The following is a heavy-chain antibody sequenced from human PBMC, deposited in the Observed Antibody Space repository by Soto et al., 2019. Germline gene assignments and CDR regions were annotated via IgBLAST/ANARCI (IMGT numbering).Heavy chain of an antibody. J-gene: IGHJ4*02. CDR3: ARVVYYDNSGYNY. D-gene: IGHD3-22*01. CDR1: GFTFSSYN. Sequence: PGGSLRLSCAASGFTFSSYNMNWVRQAPGKGLEWVSSISGSSNYIYYADSVKGRFTISRDNAKNSLYLQMNSLRAEDTAVYYCARVVYYDNSGYNYWGQGTLVTAPQ. V-gene: IGHV3-21*01. CDR2: ISGSSNYI.